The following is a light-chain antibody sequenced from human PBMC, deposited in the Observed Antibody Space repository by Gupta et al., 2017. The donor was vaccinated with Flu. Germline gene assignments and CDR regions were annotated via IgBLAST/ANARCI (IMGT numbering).Light chain of an antibody. CDR1: TCSIASNY. Sequence: NFLLTQPHSLSESPGKTVNISSTRSTCSIASNYVQWYHQRPVHSPTTVIDDEHQRPSGVPAPFSGSIDSSSNSASLTTTGLKAEEEADYYCESYDGSNNCWVFGGGTKLTVL. V-gene: IGLV6-57*01. CDR3: ESYDGSNNCWV. CDR2: DEH. J-gene: IGLJ3*02.